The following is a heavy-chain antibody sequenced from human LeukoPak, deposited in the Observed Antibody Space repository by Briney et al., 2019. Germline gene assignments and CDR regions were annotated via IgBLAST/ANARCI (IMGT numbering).Heavy chain of an antibody. CDR3: AGAVSRDSSSVFWFDP. V-gene: IGHV1-46*01. J-gene: IGHJ5*02. D-gene: IGHD6-13*01. Sequence: GASVKLSCKASGYTFTSYYMHWVRQAPGQGLEWMGIINLSGGSTSYEQKFQGRVTMTRDASTSAVYMELSSLRTENTAVSYCAGAVSRDSSSVFWFDPWGQGTLVTVSS. CDR1: GYTFTSYY. CDR2: INLSGGST.